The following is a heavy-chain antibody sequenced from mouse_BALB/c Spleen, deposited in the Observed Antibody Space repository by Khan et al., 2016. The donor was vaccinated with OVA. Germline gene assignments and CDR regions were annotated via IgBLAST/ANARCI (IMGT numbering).Heavy chain of an antibody. CDR1: GFTFTDYY. CDR2: IRNKANGYTT. CDR3: AREDPDY. V-gene: IGHV7-3*02. J-gene: IGHJ4*01. Sequence: EVELVESGGGLVQPGGSLRLSCATSGFTFTDYYMSWVRQPPGKALEWLGFIRNKANGYTTEYSASVKGRFTISRDNSQSILYLQMNTQRAEDSATYYCAREDPDYWGQGTSVTVSS.